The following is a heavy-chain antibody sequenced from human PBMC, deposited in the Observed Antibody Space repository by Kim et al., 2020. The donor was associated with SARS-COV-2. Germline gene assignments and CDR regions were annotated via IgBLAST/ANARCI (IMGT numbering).Heavy chain of an antibody. CDR3: AKWNGETRYQLLEFDY. Sequence: GGSLRLSCAASGFTFSSYAMSWVRQAPGKGLEWVSAISGSGGSTYYADSVKGRFTISRDNSKNTLYLQMNSLRAEDTAVYYCAKWNGETRYQLLEFDYWGQGTLVTVSS. V-gene: IGHV3-23*01. CDR2: ISGSGGST. D-gene: IGHD2-2*01. CDR1: GFTFSSYA. J-gene: IGHJ4*02.